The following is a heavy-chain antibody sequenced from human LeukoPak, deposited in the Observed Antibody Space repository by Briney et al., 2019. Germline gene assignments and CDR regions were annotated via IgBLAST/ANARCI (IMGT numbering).Heavy chain of an antibody. CDR2: IYSGGST. Sequence: RGSLRLSCAGSGFTVSSNYMSWVRQAPGKGLEWVSVIYSGGSTYYADSVKGRFTISRDNSKNTLYLQMNSLRAEDTAVYYCARDGPREFVGATRHGAFDIWGQGTMVTVSS. CDR3: ARDGPREFVGATRHGAFDI. V-gene: IGHV3-53*01. J-gene: IGHJ3*02. D-gene: IGHD1-26*01. CDR1: GFTVSSNY.